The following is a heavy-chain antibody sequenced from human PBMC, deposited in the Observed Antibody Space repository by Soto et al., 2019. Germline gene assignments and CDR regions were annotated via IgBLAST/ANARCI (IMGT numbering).Heavy chain of an antibody. CDR3: ARDSIQYYYDSSGYYYTLDV. CDR1: GGTFSSYA. D-gene: IGHD3-22*01. CDR2: IIPIFGTA. Sequence: SVKVSCKASGGTFSSYAISWVRQAPGQGLEWMGGIIPIFGTANYAQKFQGRVTITADESTSTAYMELSSLRSEDTAVYYCARDSIQYYYDSSGYYYTLDVWGQGTTVTVYS. V-gene: IGHV1-69*13. J-gene: IGHJ6*02.